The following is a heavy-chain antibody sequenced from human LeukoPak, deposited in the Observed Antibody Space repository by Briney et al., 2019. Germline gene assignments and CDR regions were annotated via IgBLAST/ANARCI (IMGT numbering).Heavy chain of an antibody. CDR2: ISISGGTT. J-gene: IGHJ5*02. CDR3: ARSTMVRGVIIGFDP. V-gene: IGHV3-23*01. CDR1: GFTFNNYG. D-gene: IGHD3-10*01. Sequence: GGSLRLSCAASGFTFNNYGMTWVRQAPGKGLEWVSSISISGGTTYYADYVKGRFTISRDNSKNTLYLQMNSLRAEDTAVYYCARSTMVRGVIIGFDPWGQGTLVTVSS.